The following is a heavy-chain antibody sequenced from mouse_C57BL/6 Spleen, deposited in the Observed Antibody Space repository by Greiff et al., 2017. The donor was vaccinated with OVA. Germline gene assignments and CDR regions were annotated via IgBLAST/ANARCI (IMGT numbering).Heavy chain of an antibody. J-gene: IGHJ2*01. Sequence: EVKLVESGGGLVKPGGSLKLSCAASGFTFSDYGMHWVRQAPEKGLEWVAYISSGSSTIYYADTVKGRFTISRDNAKNTLFLQMTSLRSEDTAMYYCARPRTGTGGLLGYWGQGTTLTVSS. V-gene: IGHV5-17*01. CDR2: ISSGSSTI. CDR3: ARPRTGTGGLLGY. CDR1: GFTFSDYG. D-gene: IGHD4-1*01.